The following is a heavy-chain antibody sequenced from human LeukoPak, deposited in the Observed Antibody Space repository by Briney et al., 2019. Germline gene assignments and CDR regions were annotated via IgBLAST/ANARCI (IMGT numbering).Heavy chain of an antibody. D-gene: IGHD2-15*01. J-gene: IGHJ4*02. V-gene: IGHV3-23*01. Sequence: PGGSLRLSCAASGFTLSSYAMSWVRQAPGKGLEWVSAISVSGNTYHADSVKGRFTISRDSSKNTLYLQMNRLRAEDAAVYYCARDRYDIVVDYWGQGTLVTVSS. CDR2: ISVSGNT. CDR3: ARDRYDIVVDY. CDR1: GFTLSSYA.